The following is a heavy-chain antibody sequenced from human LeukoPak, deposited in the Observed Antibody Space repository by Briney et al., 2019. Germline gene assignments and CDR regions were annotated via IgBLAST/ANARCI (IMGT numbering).Heavy chain of an antibody. J-gene: IGHJ5*02. CDR1: GGSISSYY. Sequence: PSETLSLTCTVSGGSISSYYWSWIRQPAGKGLEWIGRIYTSGSTNYNPSLKSRVTMSVDTSKNQFSLKLSSVTAADTAVYYCARYMRSGYLNWFDPWGQGTLVTVSS. CDR3: ARYMRSGYLNWFDP. V-gene: IGHV4-4*07. CDR2: IYTSGST. D-gene: IGHD3-3*01.